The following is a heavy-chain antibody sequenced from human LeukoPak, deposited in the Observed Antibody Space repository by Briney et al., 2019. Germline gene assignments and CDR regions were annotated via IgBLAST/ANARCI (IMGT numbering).Heavy chain of an antibody. J-gene: IGHJ4*02. CDR2: FYYSGTS. CDR1: DGSISDWY. V-gene: IGHV4-59*08. CDR3: ARHYYGDVYYFGF. D-gene: IGHD4-17*01. Sequence: PSETLSLTCTVTDGSISDWYWSWIRQSPGKGLEWIAYFYYSGTSRYNPSLKSRVTVSGDTSKNQLSLKLTSVTAADTAVYYCARHYYGDVYYFGFWGQGTLVTVSS.